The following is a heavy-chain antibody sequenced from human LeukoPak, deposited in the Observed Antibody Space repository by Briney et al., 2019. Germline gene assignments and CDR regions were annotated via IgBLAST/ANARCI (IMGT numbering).Heavy chain of an antibody. CDR3: ARGSPGYCSSTSCYEPPNDY. CDR1: GGTFSSYA. J-gene: IGHJ4*02. D-gene: IGHD2-2*01. CDR2: INPNSGGT. V-gene: IGHV1-2*04. Sequence: ASVKVSCKASGGTFSSYAISWVRQAPGRGLEWMGGINPNSGGTNYAQKFQGWVTMTRDTSISTAYMELSRLRSDDTAVYYCARGSPGYCSSTSCYEPPNDYWGQGTLVTVSS.